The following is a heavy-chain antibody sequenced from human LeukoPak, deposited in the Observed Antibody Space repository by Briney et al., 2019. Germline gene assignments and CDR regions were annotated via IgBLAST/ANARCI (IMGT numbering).Heavy chain of an antibody. CDR2: ISGSGGST. D-gene: IGHD3-3*01. V-gene: IGHV3-23*01. CDR1: GFTFSSYA. J-gene: IGHJ4*02. CDR3: ARQSENFSLDY. Sequence: GGSLRLSYAASGFTFSSYAMSWVRQAPGKGLEWVSAISGSGGSTYYADSVKGRFTISRDDSKNTLYLQMNSPRAEDTAVYFCARQSENFSLDYWGQGTLATVSS.